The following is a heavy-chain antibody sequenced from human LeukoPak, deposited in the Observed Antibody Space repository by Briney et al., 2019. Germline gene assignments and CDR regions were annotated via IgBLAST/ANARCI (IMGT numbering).Heavy chain of an antibody. CDR3: ARVSGRLERQRDLDY. Sequence: PGGSLRLSCAASGFTFASYYMNWARQAPGKGLEWVSSISGGSTYIYNAGSVKGRFTIFRDNAQASLYLQMISLRADDTAVYYCARVSGRLERQRDLDYWGQGTLVIVSS. D-gene: IGHD1-1*01. CDR1: GFTFASYY. CDR2: ISGGSTYI. J-gene: IGHJ4*02. V-gene: IGHV3-21*01.